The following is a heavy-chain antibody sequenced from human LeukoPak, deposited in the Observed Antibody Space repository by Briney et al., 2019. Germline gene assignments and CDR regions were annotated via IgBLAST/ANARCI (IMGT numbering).Heavy chain of an antibody. CDR3: ARAVEGDILTGYFDY. V-gene: IGHV4-59*01. CDR2: IYYSGST. J-gene: IGHJ4*02. CDR1: GGSFSGYY. D-gene: IGHD3-9*01. Sequence: SETLSLTCAVYGGSFSGYYWSWIRQPPGKGLEWIGYIYYSGSTNYNPSLKSRVTISVDTSKNQFSLKLSSVTAADTAVYYCARAVEGDILTGYFDYWGQGTLVTVSS.